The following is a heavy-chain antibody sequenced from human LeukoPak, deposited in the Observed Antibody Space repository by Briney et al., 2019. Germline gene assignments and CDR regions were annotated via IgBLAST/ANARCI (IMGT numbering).Heavy chain of an antibody. D-gene: IGHD6-13*01. J-gene: IGHJ4*02. CDR2: IYGGGNT. Sequence: QPGVSLRLSCAASGFTVSSIYMSWVRQAPGKGPEWVSVIYGGGNTYYADSVKGRFTISRDNSKNTLYLQMTSLRAEDTAVYYCARDLAAGGTYPHYWGQGTLVTVSS. CDR1: GFTVSSIY. V-gene: IGHV3-53*01. CDR3: ARDLAAGGTYPHY.